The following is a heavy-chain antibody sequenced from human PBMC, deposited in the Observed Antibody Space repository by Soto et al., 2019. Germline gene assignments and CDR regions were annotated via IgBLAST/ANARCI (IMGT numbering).Heavy chain of an antibody. CDR3: ARAHYDLWSGTRDYFDY. CDR2: ISYDGSEK. CDR1: GFTFRNYA. V-gene: IGHV3-30*03. J-gene: IGHJ4*02. Sequence: QVQLVESGGGVVQSGKSLRLSCAASGFTFRNYAMHWVRQAPGKGLEWVAVISYDGSEKFYAASVEGRFAISRDKSGNTVYLQMNSLRVEDTAVYYCARAHYDLWSGTRDYFDYCGQGALVTASS. D-gene: IGHD3-3*01.